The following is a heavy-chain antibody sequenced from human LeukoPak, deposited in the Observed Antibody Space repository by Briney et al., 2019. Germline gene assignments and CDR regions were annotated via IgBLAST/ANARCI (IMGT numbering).Heavy chain of an antibody. CDR2: IYTSGTT. V-gene: IGHV4-61*02. J-gene: IGHJ6*03. CDR1: GDSISSGSYY. Sequence: PSETLSLTCTVSGDSISSGSYYWSWIRQPAGKGLEWIGRIYTSGTTNYNPSLKSRVTISVDTSKNQFSLKLSSVTAADTAVYYCARGPRRHYDPLDMDVWGKGTTVTVSS. D-gene: IGHD3-22*01. CDR3: ARGPRRHYDPLDMDV.